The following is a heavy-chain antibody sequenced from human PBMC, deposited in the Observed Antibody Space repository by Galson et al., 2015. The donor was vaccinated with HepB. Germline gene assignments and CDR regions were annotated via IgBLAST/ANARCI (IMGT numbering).Heavy chain of an antibody. Sequence: VKKPGESLKISCKGSGYNFTNYWIGWVRQMPGKGLEWMGIIYPGDSNIRYSPSFQGQVTISADKSISTAYLQWSSLKASNTAIYYCARLGIAVPGTFDYWGQGTRVTVSS. J-gene: IGHJ4*02. CDR3: ARLGIAVPGTFDY. V-gene: IGHV5-51*01. CDR1: GYNFTNYW. CDR2: IYPGDSNI. D-gene: IGHD6-13*01.